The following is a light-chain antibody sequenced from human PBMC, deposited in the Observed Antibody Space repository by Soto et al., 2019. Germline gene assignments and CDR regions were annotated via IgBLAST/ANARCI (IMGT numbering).Light chain of an antibody. J-gene: IGLJ2*01. CDR1: SSNIGAGYD. V-gene: IGLV1-40*01. CDR3: QSYDSSLSAAV. Sequence: QSALTQPPSVSGAPGQKVTISCTGSSSNIGAGYDVHWYQQLPGTAPKLLIYGNSNRPSGVPDRLSGSKSGTSASLAITGLQVEDEADYYCQSYDSSLSAAVFGGGTKLTVL. CDR2: GNS.